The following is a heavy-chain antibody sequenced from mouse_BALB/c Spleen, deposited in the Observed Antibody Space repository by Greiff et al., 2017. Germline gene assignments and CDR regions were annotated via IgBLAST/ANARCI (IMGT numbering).Heavy chain of an antibody. J-gene: IGHJ4*01. V-gene: IGHV1-4*02. Sequence: QVQLQQSAAELARPGASVKMSCKASGYTFTSYTMHWVKQRPGQGLEWIGYINPSSGYTEYNQKFKDNTTLTADKSSSTAYMQLSSLTSEDSAVYYCARSAYYRYDDYAMDYWGQGTSVTVSS. CDR1: GYTFTSYT. CDR3: ARSAYYRYDDYAMDY. CDR2: INPSSGYT. D-gene: IGHD2-14*01.